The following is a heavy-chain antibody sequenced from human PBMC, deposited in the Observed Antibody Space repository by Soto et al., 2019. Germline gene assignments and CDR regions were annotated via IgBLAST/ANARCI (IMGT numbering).Heavy chain of an antibody. J-gene: IGHJ4*02. Sequence: TLSLTCTVSGGSISSGDYYWSWIRQPPGKGLEWIGYIYYSGSTYYNPSLKSRVTISVDTSKSQFSLKLSSVTAADTAVYYCARDENRRGMATIDYWGQGTMVTVSS. CDR1: GGSISSGDYY. CDR2: IYYSGST. V-gene: IGHV4-30-4*01. D-gene: IGHD5-12*01. CDR3: ARDENRRGMATIDY.